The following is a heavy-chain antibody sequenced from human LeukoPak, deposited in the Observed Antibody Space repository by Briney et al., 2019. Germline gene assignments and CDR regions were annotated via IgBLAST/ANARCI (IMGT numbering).Heavy chain of an antibody. Sequence: GGSLRLSCAASGFTFCSYSMNWVRQAPGKGLEWVSSISSSSSYIYYADSVKGRFTISRDNAKNSLYLQMNSLRAEDTAVYYCARYGEISYYFDYWGQGTLVTVSS. J-gene: IGHJ4*02. CDR1: GFTFCSYS. V-gene: IGHV3-21*01. CDR3: ARYGEISYYFDY. CDR2: ISSSSSYI. D-gene: IGHD7-27*01.